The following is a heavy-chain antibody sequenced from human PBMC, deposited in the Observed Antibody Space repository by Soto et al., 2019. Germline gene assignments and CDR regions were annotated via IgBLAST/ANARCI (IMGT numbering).Heavy chain of an antibody. J-gene: IGHJ4*02. CDR2: IIPVFGTA. CDR1: GGIFSNYA. V-gene: IGHV1-69*01. CDR3: ARGREKARHYFDY. D-gene: IGHD1-26*01. Sequence: QVQLVQSGAEVKKPGSSVKVSCKASGGIFSNYAISWVRQAPGQGLEWMGGIIPVFGTANYAQKLQGRVTITADESTNTAYLEVRRLRSDDTAVYYCARGREKARHYFDYWGQGTLVTVSS.